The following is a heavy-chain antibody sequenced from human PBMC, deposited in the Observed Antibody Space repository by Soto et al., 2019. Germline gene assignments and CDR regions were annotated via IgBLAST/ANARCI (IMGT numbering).Heavy chain of an antibody. CDR3: ARDIFGDDFWSGYPSSYYYYYGMDV. CDR2: ISACNGNT. D-gene: IGHD3-3*01. CDR1: GYTFTSYG. J-gene: IGHJ6*02. Sequence: ASVKVSCKASGYTFTSYGISWVRQAPGQGLEWMGWISACNGNTNYAQKLQGRVTMTTDTSTSTAYMELRSLRSDDTAVYYCARDIFGDDFWSGYPSSYYYYYGMDVWGQGTTVTVSS. V-gene: IGHV1-18*01.